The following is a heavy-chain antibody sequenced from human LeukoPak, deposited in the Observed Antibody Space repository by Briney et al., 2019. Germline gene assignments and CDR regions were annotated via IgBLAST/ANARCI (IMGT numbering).Heavy chain of an antibody. J-gene: IGHJ4*02. CDR2: IIGSSGST. V-gene: IGHV3-23*01. Sequence: GGSLRLSCAVSGFIFTNYAMSWVRQAPGKGLEWVSVIIGSSGSTFYADSVKGRFTISRDKSKSTLYLQMNSLRAEDTAVYYCAKDDEGYYWGQGTLVTVSS. CDR3: AKDDEGYY. D-gene: IGHD3-3*01. CDR1: GFIFTNYA.